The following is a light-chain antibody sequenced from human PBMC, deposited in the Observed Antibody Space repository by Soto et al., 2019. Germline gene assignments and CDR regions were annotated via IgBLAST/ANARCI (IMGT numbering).Light chain of an antibody. CDR1: ESISTD. V-gene: IGKV3-11*01. CDR3: QQRTKWPPSWT. Sequence: EIVLTQSPATLSLSPGESATISCRATESISTDLAWYQQKPGQAPRLVIYDASKRATGIPVRLSGSGSGTDFTLTISGLEPEDFAVYYCQQRTKWPPSWTFGQGTKVEI. CDR2: DAS. J-gene: IGKJ1*01.